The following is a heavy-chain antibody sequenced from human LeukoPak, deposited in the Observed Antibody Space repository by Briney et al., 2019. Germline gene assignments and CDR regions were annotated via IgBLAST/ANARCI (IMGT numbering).Heavy chain of an antibody. V-gene: IGHV3-33*01. Sequence: PGGSLRLSCAASGFTFSSYGMHWVRQAPGKGLEWVAVIWYDGSNKYYADSVKGRFTISRDNSKNTLYLQMNSLRAEDTAVYYCARDLNDFWSGPYYYGMDVWGQGTTVTVSS. J-gene: IGHJ6*02. CDR1: GFTFSSYG. CDR3: ARDLNDFWSGPYYYGMDV. CDR2: IWYDGSNK. D-gene: IGHD3-3*01.